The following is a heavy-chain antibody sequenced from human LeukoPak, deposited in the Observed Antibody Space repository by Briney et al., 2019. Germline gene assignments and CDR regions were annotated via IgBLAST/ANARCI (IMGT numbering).Heavy chain of an antibody. CDR1: GFTFSDYY. D-gene: IGHD3-3*01. CDR2: ISSSGSTI. V-gene: IGHV3-11*04. Sequence: PGGSLRLSCAAPGFTFSDYYMSWIRQAPGKGLGWVSYISSSGSTIYYADSVKGRFTISRNNAKNSLYLQMSSLRAEDTTMYYCASSLFEDDSPDYCGQGSLVTVSS. CDR3: ASSLFEDDSPDY. J-gene: IGHJ4*02.